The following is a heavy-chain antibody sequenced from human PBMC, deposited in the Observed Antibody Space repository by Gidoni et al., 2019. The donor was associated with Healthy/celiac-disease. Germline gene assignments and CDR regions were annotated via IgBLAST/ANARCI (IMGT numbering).Heavy chain of an antibody. V-gene: IGHV3-30-3*01. D-gene: IGHD1-1*01. CDR1: GFTFSSYA. J-gene: IGHJ4*02. CDR3: ARAGWNGDYFDY. CDR2: ISYDGSNK. Sequence: QVQLVESGGGVVQPGRSLRLSCAAAGFTFSSYAMHWVRQAPGKGLEWVAVISYDGSNKYYADSVKGRFTISRDNSKNTLYLQMNSLRAEDTAVYYCARAGWNGDYFDYWGQGTLVTVSS.